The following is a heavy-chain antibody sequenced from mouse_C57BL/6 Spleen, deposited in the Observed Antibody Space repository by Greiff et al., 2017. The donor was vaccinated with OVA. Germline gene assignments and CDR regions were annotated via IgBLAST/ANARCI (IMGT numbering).Heavy chain of an antibody. CDR1: GYTFTSYG. D-gene: IGHD2-1*01. CDR3: ARSGGNYLLDY. J-gene: IGHJ2*01. Sequence: VQLQQSGAELARPGASVKLSCKASGYTFTSYGISWVKQRTGQGLEWIGEIYPRSGNTYYNEKFKGKATLTADKSSGTAYMELRSLTSEDSAVYFCARSGGNYLLDYWGQGTTLTVSS. V-gene: IGHV1-81*01. CDR2: IYPRSGNT.